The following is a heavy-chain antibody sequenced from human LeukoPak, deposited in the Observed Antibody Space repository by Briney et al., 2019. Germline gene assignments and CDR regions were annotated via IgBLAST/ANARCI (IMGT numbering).Heavy chain of an antibody. Sequence: GGSLRLSCAASGFTFSSFCMSWVRQAPGKGLEWVANIKQDGSEKFYVDSVKGRFTISRDNAKNSLYLQMNSLRAEDTAVYYCARDRKWLRWFDPWGQGTLVTVSS. D-gene: IGHD5-18*01. V-gene: IGHV3-7*01. CDR1: GFTFSSFC. CDR3: ARDRKWLRWFDP. J-gene: IGHJ5*02. CDR2: IKQDGSEK.